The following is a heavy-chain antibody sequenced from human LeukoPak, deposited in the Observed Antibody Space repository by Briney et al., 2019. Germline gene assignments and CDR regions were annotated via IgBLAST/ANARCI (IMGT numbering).Heavy chain of an antibody. CDR1: GFTLSSYA. CDR2: ISGSGGST. Sequence: GGSLRLSCAASGFTLSSYAMSWVRQAPGKGLEWVSGISGSGGSTYYADSVKGRFTISRDNSKNTLYLQMNSLRAEDTAVYYCAKDLNVVVIAILDYWGQGTLVTVSS. V-gene: IGHV3-23*01. J-gene: IGHJ4*02. CDR3: AKDLNVVVIAILDY. D-gene: IGHD2-21*01.